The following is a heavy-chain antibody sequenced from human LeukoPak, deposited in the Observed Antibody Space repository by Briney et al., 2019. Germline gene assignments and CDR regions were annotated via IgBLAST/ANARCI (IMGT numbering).Heavy chain of an antibody. D-gene: IGHD3-10*01. Sequence: PGGSLRLSCTASGFTFGDYAMSWFRQAPGKGLEWVGFIRSKAYGGTTEYAASVKGRFTISRDDSKSIAYLQMNSLKTEDTAVYYCTSTDGWFGELFLPYWGQGTLVTVSS. CDR1: GFTFGDYA. CDR2: IRSKAYGGTT. J-gene: IGHJ4*02. CDR3: TSTDGWFGELFLPY. V-gene: IGHV3-49*03.